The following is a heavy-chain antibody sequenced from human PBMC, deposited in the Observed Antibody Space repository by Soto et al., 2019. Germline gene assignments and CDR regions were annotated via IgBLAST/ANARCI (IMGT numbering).Heavy chain of an antibody. CDR1: GFICSSYT. J-gene: IGHJ6*02. CDR3: AKDRDGAAAGPTKFYGMDV. D-gene: IGHD6-13*01. V-gene: IGHV3-23*01. CDR2: ISGSGDST. Sequence: GGSMRLSCSASGFICSSYTMRWVRQAPRKGLEWVSVISGSGDSTYYADSVRGRFTISRDNSKNTLYLQMNSLRAEDTAVYYCAKDRDGAAAGPTKFYGMDVWGQGTTVTVSS.